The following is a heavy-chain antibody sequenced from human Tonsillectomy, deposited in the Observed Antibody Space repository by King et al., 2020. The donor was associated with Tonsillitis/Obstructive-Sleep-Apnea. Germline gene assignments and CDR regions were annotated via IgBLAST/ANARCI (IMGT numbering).Heavy chain of an antibody. D-gene: IGHD2-2*01. CDR1: GFTFSDYY. J-gene: IGHJ4*02. CDR3: ATNPYCSSTSCSLTYYFDY. Sequence: QLVQSGGGLVKPGGSLRLSCAASGFTFSDYYMSWLRQAPGKGLEWVSYISSSSSYTNYADSVKGRFTISRDNAKNSLYLQMNRLRAEDTAVYYCATNPYCSSTSCSLTYYFDYWGQGTLVTVSS. CDR2: ISSSSSYT. V-gene: IGHV3-11*05.